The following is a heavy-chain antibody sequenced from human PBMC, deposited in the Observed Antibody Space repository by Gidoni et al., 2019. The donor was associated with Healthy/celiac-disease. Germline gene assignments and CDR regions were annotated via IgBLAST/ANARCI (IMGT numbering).Heavy chain of an antibody. J-gene: IGHJ4*02. D-gene: IGHD2-15*01. Sequence: QVQLQQWGAGLLKPSETLSLTCAVYGGSFRGYYWSWIRHPPGKGLEWIGEINHSGSTNYNPSLKSRVTISVDTSKNQFSLKLSSVTAADTAVYYCARGPLDCSGGSCYSRRFDYWGQGTLVTVSS. CDR2: INHSGST. CDR3: ARGPLDCSGGSCYSRRFDY. CDR1: GGSFRGYY. V-gene: IGHV4-34*01.